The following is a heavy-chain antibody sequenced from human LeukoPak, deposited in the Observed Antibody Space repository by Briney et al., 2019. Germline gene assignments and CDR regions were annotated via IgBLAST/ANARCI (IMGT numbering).Heavy chain of an antibody. CDR3: ARDWDSSGNFDY. CDR1: GFTFSSYS. Sequence: GGSLRLSCAASGFTFSSYSMNWVRQAPGKGLEWVSSISSSSSYIYYADSVKGRFTISRDNSKNTLYLQMNSLRAEDTAVYYCARDWDSSGNFDYWGQGTLVTVSS. J-gene: IGHJ4*02. CDR2: ISSSSSYI. D-gene: IGHD6-19*01. V-gene: IGHV3-21*01.